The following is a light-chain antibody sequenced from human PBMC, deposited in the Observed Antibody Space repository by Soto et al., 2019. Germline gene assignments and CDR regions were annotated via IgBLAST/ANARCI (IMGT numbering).Light chain of an antibody. Sequence: EIVLTQSPGTPSVSPGERATLSCRASQSVSSNLACYQQKPGQAPRLLIYGASTRATGIPARFSGSGSGTDFTLTISRLEPEDFAVYYCQQYGKTFGQGTKVDIK. CDR3: QQYGKT. J-gene: IGKJ1*01. V-gene: IGKV3-20*01. CDR2: GAS. CDR1: QSVSSN.